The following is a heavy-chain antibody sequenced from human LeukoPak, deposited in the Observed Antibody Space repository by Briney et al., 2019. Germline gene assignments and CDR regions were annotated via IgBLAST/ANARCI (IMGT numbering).Heavy chain of an antibody. J-gene: IGHJ4*02. D-gene: IGHD1-26*01. V-gene: IGHV1-58*02. CDR3: AAARHSGSYYSDY. Sequence: ASVKVSCKASGFAFTSSAMQWVRQARGQRLEWIGWIVVGSGNTNYAQKFQERVTITRDMSTSTAYMELSSLRSEDTAVYNCAAARHSGSYYSDYWGQGTLVTVSS. CDR2: IVVGSGNT. CDR1: GFAFTSSA.